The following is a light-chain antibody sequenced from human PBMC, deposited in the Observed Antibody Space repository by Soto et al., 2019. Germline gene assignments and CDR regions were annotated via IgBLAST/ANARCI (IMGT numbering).Light chain of an antibody. V-gene: IGKV3-15*01. CDR1: QSIGSY. CDR3: QQYNNWPRAT. Sequence: EIVLTQSPTTLSLSPGERATLSCRASQSIGSYLNWFLQKPGQAPRLLIYESANRATGFPARFSGSGSGTEFNITISSLQSEDSAVYYCQQYNNWPRATFGGGTKVEIK. J-gene: IGKJ4*01. CDR2: ESA.